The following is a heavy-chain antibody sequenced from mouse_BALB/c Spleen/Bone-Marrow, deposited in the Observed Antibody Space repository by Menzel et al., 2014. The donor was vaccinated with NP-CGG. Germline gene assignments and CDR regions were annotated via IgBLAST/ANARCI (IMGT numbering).Heavy chain of an antibody. J-gene: IGHJ3*01. CDR3: ARGGMITSQAWFAY. D-gene: IGHD2-4*01. CDR2: INPSNGAN. V-gene: IGHV1-53*01. Sequence: QVQLQQSGAELVKPGASVKLSCKASGYTFTSYYMFWVKQRPGQGLEWIGGINPSNGANNFNEKFKSKATFTVDTSSSTAYMQFNSLTSEDSAVYYCARGGMITSQAWFAYWGQGTLVTVSA. CDR1: GYTFTSYY.